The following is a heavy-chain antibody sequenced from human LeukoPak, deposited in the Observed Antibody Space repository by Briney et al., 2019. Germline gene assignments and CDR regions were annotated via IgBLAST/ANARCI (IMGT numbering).Heavy chain of an antibody. Sequence: SETLSLTCAVYGGSFSGYYWSWIRQPPGKGLEWIGEINHSGSTNYNPSLKSRVTISVDTSKNQFSLKLSSVTAADTAVYYCARVPYYYDSSGYTYFFDYWGQGTLVTVSS. J-gene: IGHJ4*02. CDR2: INHSGST. V-gene: IGHV4-34*01. D-gene: IGHD3-22*01. CDR1: GGSFSGYY. CDR3: ARVPYYYDSSGYTYFFDY.